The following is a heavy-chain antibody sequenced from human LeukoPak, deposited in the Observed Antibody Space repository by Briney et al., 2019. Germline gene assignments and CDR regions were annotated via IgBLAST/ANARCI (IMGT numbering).Heavy chain of an antibody. Sequence: PGGSLRLSCAASGFTFDDYAMHWVRQAPGKGLEWVSGISWNSGSIGYADSVKGRFTISRDNAKNSLYLQMNSLRAEDTALYYCAKGSIVVVTDAFDICGQGTMVPVSS. CDR3: AKGSIVVVTDAFDI. J-gene: IGHJ3*02. D-gene: IGHD3-22*01. V-gene: IGHV3-9*01. CDR2: ISWNSGSI. CDR1: GFTFDDYA.